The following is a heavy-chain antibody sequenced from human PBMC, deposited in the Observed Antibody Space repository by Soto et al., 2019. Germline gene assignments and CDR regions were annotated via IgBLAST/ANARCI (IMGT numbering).Heavy chain of an antibody. CDR1: AGPVSSQY. V-gene: IGHV4-59*08. CDR2: IYYSGST. CDR3: ARHNYGSGSTYFDY. Sequence: WETLAHTCTVFAGPVSSQYWSCIGQPPGKGLEWIGYIYYSGSTNYNPSLKSRVTISVDTSKNQFSLKLNSMTAADTAVYYCARHNYGSGSTYFDYWGQGTLVTVS. J-gene: IGHJ4*02. D-gene: IGHD3-10*01.